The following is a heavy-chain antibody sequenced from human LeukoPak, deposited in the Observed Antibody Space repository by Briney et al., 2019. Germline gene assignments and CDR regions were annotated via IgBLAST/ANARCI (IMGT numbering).Heavy chain of an antibody. D-gene: IGHD1-1*01. J-gene: IGHJ6*02. CDR1: GGTFSRYA. V-gene: IGHV1-69*13. CDR3: ARGGSYYFYNGMDV. CDR2: IIPIFGTA. Sequence: ASVKVSCKASGGTFSRYAISWVRQAPGQGLEWMGGIIPIFGTANYAQKFQGRVTITADESTSTAYMELSSLRSDDTAVYYCARGGSYYFYNGMDVWGQGTTVTVSS.